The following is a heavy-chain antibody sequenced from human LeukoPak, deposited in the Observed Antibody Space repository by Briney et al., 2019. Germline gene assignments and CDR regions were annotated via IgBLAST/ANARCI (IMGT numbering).Heavy chain of an antibody. D-gene: IGHD4-17*01. J-gene: IGHJ3*02. CDR2: ISSSSSYI. CDR1: GFTFSSYS. Sequence: GGSLGLSCAASGFTFSSYSMNWVRQAPGKGLEWVSSISSSSSYIYYADSVKGRFTISRDNAKNSLYLQMNSLRAEDTAVYYCARDRSTVTTTRRGNAFDIWGQGTMVTVSS. V-gene: IGHV3-21*01. CDR3: ARDRSTVTTTRRGNAFDI.